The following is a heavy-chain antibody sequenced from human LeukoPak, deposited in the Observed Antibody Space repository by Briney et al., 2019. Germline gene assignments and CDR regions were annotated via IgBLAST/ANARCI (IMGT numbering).Heavy chain of an antibody. CDR2: MNPNSGNT. CDR3: ARVGIAAAGMTIDY. CDR1: GYTFTSYD. V-gene: IGHV1-8*01. D-gene: IGHD6-13*01. J-gene: IGHJ4*02. Sequence: GASVKVSCKASGYTFTSYDINWVRQATGQGLEWTGWMNPNSGNTGYAQKFQGRVAMTRNTSISTAYMELSSLRSEDTAVYYCARVGIAAAGMTIDYWGQGTLVTVSS.